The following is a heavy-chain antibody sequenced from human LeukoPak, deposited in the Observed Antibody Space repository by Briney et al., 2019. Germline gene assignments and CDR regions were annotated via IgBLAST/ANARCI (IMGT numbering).Heavy chain of an antibody. Sequence: GRSLRLSCAASGFTFSGSAMHWVRQASGKGLEWVGRIRSKANSYATAYAASVKGRFTISRDDSKNTAYLQMNSLKTEDTAVYYCTRQQQLASYYYYYYYMDVWGKGTTVTVSS. CDR1: GFTFSGSA. CDR3: TRQQQLASYYYYYYYMDV. D-gene: IGHD6-13*01. J-gene: IGHJ6*03. V-gene: IGHV3-73*01. CDR2: IRSKANSYAT.